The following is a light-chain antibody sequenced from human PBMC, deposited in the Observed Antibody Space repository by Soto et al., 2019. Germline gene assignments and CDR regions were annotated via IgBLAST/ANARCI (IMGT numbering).Light chain of an antibody. J-gene: IGKJ1*01. CDR3: QQYNNWPLT. V-gene: IGKV3-15*01. CDR1: RSVASN. Sequence: EIVMTQSPATLSVSPGERATLSCRASRSVASNLAWYKQKPGQAPRLLIYGASTRATGVPARFSGSGSGTECTLTISSLQSEDFAVYYCQQYNNWPLTFGQGTKVEIK. CDR2: GAS.